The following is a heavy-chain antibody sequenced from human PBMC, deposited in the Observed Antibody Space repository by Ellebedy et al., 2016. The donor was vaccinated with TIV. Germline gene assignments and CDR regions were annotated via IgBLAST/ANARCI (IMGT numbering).Heavy chain of an antibody. J-gene: IGHJ5*02. CDR2: INAGNGNT. Sequence: AASVKVSCKASGYTFTSYAMHWVRQAPGQRLEWMGWINAGNGNTKYSQKFQGRVTITRDTSASTAYMELSSLRSEDTAVYYCARYYDSSGYYSGGWFDPWGQGTLVTVSS. CDR3: ARYYDSSGYYSGGWFDP. CDR1: GYTFTSYA. V-gene: IGHV1-3*01. D-gene: IGHD3-22*01.